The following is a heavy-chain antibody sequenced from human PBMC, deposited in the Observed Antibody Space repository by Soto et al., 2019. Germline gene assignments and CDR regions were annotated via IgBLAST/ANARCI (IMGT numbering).Heavy chain of an antibody. CDR3: ARLTYGDYFDY. J-gene: IGHJ4*02. CDR2: IYYSGST. D-gene: IGHD4-17*01. CDR1: GGNIISYY. Sequence: PSETLSVTCTVSGGNIISYYLSWIRQPPGKGLEWIGYIYYSGSTNYNPSLKSRVTISVDTSKNQFSLKLSSVTAADTAVYYCARLTYGDYFDYWGQGTLVTVSS. V-gene: IGHV4-59*01.